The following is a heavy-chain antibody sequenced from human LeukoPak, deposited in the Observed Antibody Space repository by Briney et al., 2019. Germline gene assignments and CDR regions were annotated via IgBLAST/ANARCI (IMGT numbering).Heavy chain of an antibody. J-gene: IGHJ4*02. D-gene: IGHD6-19*01. V-gene: IGHV3-30-3*01. CDR2: ISYDGSNK. CDR1: GFTFSSYA. CDR3: ARVASSGWSGNDY. Sequence: GGSLRLSCVASGFTFSSYAMHWVRQAPGKGLEWVAVISYDGSNKYYADSVKGRFTISRDNSKNTLYLQMNSLRAEDTAVYYCARVASSGWSGNDYWGQGTLVTVSS.